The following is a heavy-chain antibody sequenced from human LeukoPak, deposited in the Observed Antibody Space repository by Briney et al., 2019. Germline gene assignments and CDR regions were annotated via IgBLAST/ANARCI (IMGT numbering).Heavy chain of an antibody. CDR3: AKDVTLWFGEFGVTDY. D-gene: IGHD3-10*01. Sequence: PGGSLRLSCAASGFTFSSYAMSWVRQAPGKGLEWVSAISGSGGSTYYADSVKGWFTISRDNSKNTLYLQMNSLRAEDTAVYYCAKDVTLWFGEFGVTDYWGQGTLVTVSS. CDR1: GFTFSSYA. V-gene: IGHV3-23*01. CDR2: ISGSGGST. J-gene: IGHJ4*02.